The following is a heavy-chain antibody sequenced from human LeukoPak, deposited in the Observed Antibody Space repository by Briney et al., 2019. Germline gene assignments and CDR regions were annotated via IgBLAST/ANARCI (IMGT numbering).Heavy chain of an antibody. CDR3: ARGLPTYYYDSSGYYGRYYFDY. D-gene: IGHD3-22*01. Sequence: SETLSLTCAVYGGSFSGYYWSWIRQPPGKGLEWIGEINHSGSTNYNPSLKSRVTISVDTSKNQFSLKLSSVTAADTAAYYCARGLPTYYYDSSGYYGRYYFDYWGRGTLVTVSS. V-gene: IGHV4-34*01. CDR2: INHSGST. CDR1: GGSFSGYY. J-gene: IGHJ4*02.